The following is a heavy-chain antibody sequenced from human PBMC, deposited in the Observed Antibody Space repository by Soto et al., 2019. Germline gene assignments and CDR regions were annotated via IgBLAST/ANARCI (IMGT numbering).Heavy chain of an antibody. CDR1: GGSISSDNYY. CDR3: ARHTPAISISDH. J-gene: IGHJ4*02. Sequence: SETLSLTCSVSGGSISSDNYYWSWIRQHPGKALEWIGYIYNTGNTYYNPSLKNRLTISVDTSKNQFSLKLSSVTAADTAVYYCARHTPAISISDHWGQGTLVTVSS. V-gene: IGHV4-30-4*08. CDR2: IYNTGNT. D-gene: IGHD2-15*01.